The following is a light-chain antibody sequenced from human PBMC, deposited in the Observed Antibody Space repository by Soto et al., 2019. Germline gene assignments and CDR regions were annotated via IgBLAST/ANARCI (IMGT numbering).Light chain of an antibody. Sequence: DIQMTQSPSSLSASVGDRVTITCRASQDIGKALDWYQQKPGKAPKRLIYAVSSLQSGVPSTFSGSGSGTEFNLTISSMQPEDFATVYCLHRKAFPHTFGQGTRLEIK. J-gene: IGKJ5*01. CDR2: AVS. CDR1: QDIGKA. CDR3: LHRKAFPHT. V-gene: IGKV1-17*01.